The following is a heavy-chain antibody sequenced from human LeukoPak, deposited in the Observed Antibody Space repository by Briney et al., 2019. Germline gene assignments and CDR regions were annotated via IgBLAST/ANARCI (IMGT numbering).Heavy chain of an antibody. CDR1: GGSISSSSYY. Sequence: SETLSLTCTVSGGSISSSSYYWGWIRQPPGKGLEWIGSIYYSGSPYYNPSLKSRVTISVDTSKNQFSLKMSSVTAADTAVFYCARDTRGGGYSYVSYWGQGTLVTVSS. D-gene: IGHD3-22*01. J-gene: IGHJ4*02. CDR3: ARDTRGGGYSYVSY. CDR2: IYYSGSP. V-gene: IGHV4-39*07.